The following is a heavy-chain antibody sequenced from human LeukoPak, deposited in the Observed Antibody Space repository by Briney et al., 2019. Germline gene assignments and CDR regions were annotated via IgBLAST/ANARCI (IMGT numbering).Heavy chain of an antibody. CDR2: IRGSGGST. CDR3: AKSSSSWYPSYYYYGMDV. V-gene: IGHV3-23*01. CDR1: GFTFSSYA. Sequence: GGSLRLSCTASGFTFSSYAMSWVRQAPGKGLEWVSAIRGSGGSTYYADSVKGRFTISRDNSKNTLYLQMNSLRAEDTAVYYCAKSSSSWYPSYYYYGMDVWGQGTTVTVSS. D-gene: IGHD6-13*01. J-gene: IGHJ6*02.